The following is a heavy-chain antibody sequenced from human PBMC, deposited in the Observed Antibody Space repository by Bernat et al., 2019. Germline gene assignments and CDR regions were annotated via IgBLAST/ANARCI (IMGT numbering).Heavy chain of an antibody. V-gene: IGHV3-15*01. CDR3: TSYQH. Sequence: LQLQESDPGLVKASETLSLTCTVSGGSISSSSYYWGWIRQPPGKGLEWVGHIKSKTDGGTTDYAAPVKGRFTISRDDSKNTLYLQMNSLKTEDTAVYYCTSYQHWGQGTLVTVSS. CDR2: IKSKTDGGTT. CDR1: GGSISSSSYY. J-gene: IGHJ1*01.